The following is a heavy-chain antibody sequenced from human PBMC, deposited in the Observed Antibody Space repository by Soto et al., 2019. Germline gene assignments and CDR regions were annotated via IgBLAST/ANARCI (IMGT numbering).Heavy chain of an antibody. V-gene: IGHV4-59*01. J-gene: IGHJ4*02. CDR2: IYYSGST. CDR3: ARYSGYDQNFDY. Sequence: SETLSLTCTVSGGSISSYYWSWIRQPPGKGLEWIGYIYYSGSTNYNPSLKSRVTISVDTSKNQFSLKLSSVTAADTAVYYCARYSGYDQNFDYWGQGTLVTVSS. CDR1: GGSISSYY. D-gene: IGHD5-12*01.